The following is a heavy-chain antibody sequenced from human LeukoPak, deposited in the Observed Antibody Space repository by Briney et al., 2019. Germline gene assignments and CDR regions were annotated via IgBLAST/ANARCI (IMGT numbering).Heavy chain of an antibody. CDR3: VRDTFSPDAFDI. V-gene: IGHV3-33*01. Sequence: PGRSLRLSCAASGFTFSSYGMHWVRQAPGKGLEWVAVIWYDGSNKYYADSVKGRFTLSRDNPKNTLHLQMDSLRPEDTAVYYCVRDTFSPDAFDIWGQGTMVTVSS. J-gene: IGHJ3*02. D-gene: IGHD3-16*01. CDR2: IWYDGSNK. CDR1: GFTFSSYG.